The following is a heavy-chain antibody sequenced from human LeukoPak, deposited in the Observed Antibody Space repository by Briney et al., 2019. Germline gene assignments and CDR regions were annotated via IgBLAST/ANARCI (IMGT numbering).Heavy chain of an antibody. CDR2: IKQDGSEK. J-gene: IGHJ6*02. CDR3: ARRDPVDYYYYYVLDV. Sequence: PGGSLRLSCAASGFTFSTYWLNWVRQAPGKGLEWVANIKQDGSEKYYVDSVKGRFTISRDNAKNSLYLKMNSLRAEDTAVYYCARRDPVDYYYYYVLDVWGQGTTVTVSS. V-gene: IGHV3-7*04. D-gene: IGHD4-23*01. CDR1: GFTFSTYW.